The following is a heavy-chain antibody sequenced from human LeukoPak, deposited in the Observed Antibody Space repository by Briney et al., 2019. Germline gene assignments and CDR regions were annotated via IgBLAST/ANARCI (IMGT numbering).Heavy chain of an antibody. J-gene: IGHJ4*02. CDR2: IRSKAYGGTT. CDR3: TGDEQQLEVFDY. V-gene: IGHV3-49*03. Sequence: RSLRLSCTASGFTFGDYAMSWFRQAPGKGLEWVGFIRSKAYGGTTEYAASVKGRFTISRDNSNRIDYMQMNSLKTEDTAVDYCTGDEQQLEVFDYGGQGTLVTASS. D-gene: IGHD6-13*01. CDR1: GFTFGDYA.